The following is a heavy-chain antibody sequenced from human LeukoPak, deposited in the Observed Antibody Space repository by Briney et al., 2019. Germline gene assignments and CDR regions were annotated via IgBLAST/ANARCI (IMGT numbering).Heavy chain of an antibody. Sequence: GESLQISSKGSRYSFTTYWIGWVRPLPGKGLEWMGIIFPGDSDTRSSPSFQGHVTISADKSISTAYLQWSSLKASDTAIYYCARLAYPGPWHFDLWGRGTLVTVSS. J-gene: IGHJ2*01. D-gene: IGHD2-21*01. CDR3: ARLAYPGPWHFDL. CDR2: IFPGDSDT. CDR1: RYSFTTYW. V-gene: IGHV5-51*01.